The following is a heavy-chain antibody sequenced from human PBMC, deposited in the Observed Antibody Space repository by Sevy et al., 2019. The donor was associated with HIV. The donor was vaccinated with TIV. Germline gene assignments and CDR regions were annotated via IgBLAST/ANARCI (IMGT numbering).Heavy chain of an antibody. CDR1: GFTFSDYY. Sequence: GGSLRLSCAASGFTFSDYYMSWIRQAPGKGLEWVSYISSSGSTIYYADSVKGRFTISRDNAKNSLYLQMNSLRAEDSAVYYCARDKRYYGSGSDFYGMDVWGKGTTVTVSS. V-gene: IGHV3-11*01. D-gene: IGHD3-10*01. CDR2: ISSSGSTI. CDR3: ARDKRYYGSGSDFYGMDV. J-gene: IGHJ6*04.